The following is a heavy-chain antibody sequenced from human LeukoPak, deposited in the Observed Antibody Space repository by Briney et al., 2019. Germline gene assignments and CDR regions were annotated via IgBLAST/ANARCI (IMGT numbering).Heavy chain of an antibody. J-gene: IGHJ4*02. CDR3: ARDWAVTTVKDY. D-gene: IGHD4-11*01. Sequence: GGSLRLSCAASGFTFSSYWISWVRQAPGKGLEWVANIKQDGSEKYYVDSVKGRFTISRDNAKNSLYLQMNSLRAEDTAVYYCARDWAVTTVKDYWGQGTLVTVSS. CDR2: IKQDGSEK. CDR1: GFTFSSYW. V-gene: IGHV3-7*01.